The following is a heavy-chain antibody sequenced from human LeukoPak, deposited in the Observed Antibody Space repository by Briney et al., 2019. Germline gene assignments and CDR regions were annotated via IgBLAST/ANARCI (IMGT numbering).Heavy chain of an antibody. D-gene: IGHD3-3*01. CDR1: GGSIGSYY. J-gene: IGHJ5*02. V-gene: IGHV4-59*01. CDR2: IYYSGST. CDR3: ARDRRFWSVGFFDP. Sequence: SSETLSLTCTVSGGSIGSYYWSWIRQPPGKGLEWIGYIYYSGSTNYNPSLKSRVTISVDTSKNQFSLKLSSVTAADTAVYYCARDRRFWSVGFFDPWGQGTLVTVSS.